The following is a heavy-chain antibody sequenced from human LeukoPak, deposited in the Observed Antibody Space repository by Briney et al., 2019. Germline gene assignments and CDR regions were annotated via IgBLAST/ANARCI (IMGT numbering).Heavy chain of an antibody. D-gene: IGHD4/OR15-4a*01. CDR1: GGSISSGDYY. CDR2: IYYSGST. Sequence: SPETLSLTCTVSGGSISSGDYYWSWIRQPPGKGLEWIGYIYYSGSTYYNPSLKSRVTISVDTSKNQFSLKLSSVTAADTAVYYCARAVDYNWFDPWGQGTLVTVSS. CDR3: ARAVDYNWFDP. V-gene: IGHV4-30-4*01. J-gene: IGHJ5*02.